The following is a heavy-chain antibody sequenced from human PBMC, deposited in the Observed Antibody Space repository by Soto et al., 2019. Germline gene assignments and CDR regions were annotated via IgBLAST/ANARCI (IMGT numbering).Heavy chain of an antibody. Sequence: EVQLVESGGGLVQPGGSLRLSCAASGFIFNNYWMSWVRQAPGKGLEWVANIKPDGSEKNYVDSVKGRYTIARDNAKNSLDLQMNSLTAEDTAVYYCASVAIWGQGTLVTVSS. CDR1: GFIFNNYW. CDR3: ASVAI. CDR2: IKPDGSEK. V-gene: IGHV3-7*01. D-gene: IGHD5-12*01. J-gene: IGHJ4*02.